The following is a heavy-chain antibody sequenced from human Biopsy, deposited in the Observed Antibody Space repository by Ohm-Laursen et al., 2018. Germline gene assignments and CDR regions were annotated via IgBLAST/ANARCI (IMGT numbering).Heavy chain of an antibody. J-gene: IGHJ4*02. CDR2: INTSGGST. CDR1: GFTFSSYA. D-gene: IGHD4-17*01. CDR3: AKPADPYGSEFYFDY. V-gene: IGHV3-23*01. Sequence: SLRLSCSASGFTFSSYAVTWVRQAPGKGLEWVSVINTSGGSTHYAVSVKGRFTISRDNSKNTLYLRMNSLRAEDTAVYYCAKPADPYGSEFYFDYWGQGALVTVSS.